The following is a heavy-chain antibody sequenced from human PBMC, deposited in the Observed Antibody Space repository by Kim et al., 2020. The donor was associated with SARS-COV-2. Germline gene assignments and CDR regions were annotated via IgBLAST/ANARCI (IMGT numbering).Heavy chain of an antibody. V-gene: IGHV6-1*01. J-gene: IGHJ5*01. CDR2: SKRSN. CDR3: ARSRGDS. Sequence: SKRSNDYAVSVKSRITINPDTSKNQFSLQLNSVTPEDTAVYYCARSRGDSWGQGTLVTVSS. D-gene: IGHD3-10*01.